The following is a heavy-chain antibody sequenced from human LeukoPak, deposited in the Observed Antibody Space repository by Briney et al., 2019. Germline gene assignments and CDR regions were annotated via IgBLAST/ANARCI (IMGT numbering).Heavy chain of an antibody. Sequence: SETLTLTCTVSGGSITSYYWTWIRQAPGKGLEWICYIYHSGTTIYNPSLKSRVTISLDTSKTQFSLKLSSVTAADTAVYYCAQKAPYSPGYSQDWGQGTLVTVSS. CDR1: GGSITSYY. D-gene: IGHD2-21*01. J-gene: IGHJ1*01. V-gene: IGHV4-59*03. CDR3: AQKAPYSPGYSQD. CDR2: IYHSGTT.